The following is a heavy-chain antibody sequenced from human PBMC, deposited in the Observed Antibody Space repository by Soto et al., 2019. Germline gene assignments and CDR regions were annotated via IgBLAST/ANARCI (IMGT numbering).Heavy chain of an antibody. V-gene: IGHV3-30*04. CDR2: ISYNGRNK. CDR1: GFTFSFYA. J-gene: IGHJ4*02. D-gene: IGHD3-16*01. CDR3: ARQAKIGDRSQFYFCS. Sequence: LRLSCAASGFTFSFYAMHWVRQAPGKGLEWVAVISYNGRNKHYVDSVKGRFTISRDNSQDTLYLQMDSLRPDETAVYYCARQAKIGDRSQFYFCSWGQGTLVTVSS.